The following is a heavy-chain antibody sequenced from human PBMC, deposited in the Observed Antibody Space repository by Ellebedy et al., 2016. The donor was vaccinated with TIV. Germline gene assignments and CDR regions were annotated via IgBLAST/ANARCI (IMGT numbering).Heavy chain of an antibody. CDR3: ARSTYDIIYDAFDI. CDR1: GFTFSSYA. D-gene: IGHD3-9*01. V-gene: IGHV3-30-3*01. CDR2: ISYDGSNK. J-gene: IGHJ3*02. Sequence: GESLKISCAASGFTFSSYAMHWVRQAPGKGLEWVAVISYDGSNKYYADSVKGRFTISRDNSKNTLYLQMNSLRAEDTAVYYCARSTYDIIYDAFDIWGQGTMVTVSS.